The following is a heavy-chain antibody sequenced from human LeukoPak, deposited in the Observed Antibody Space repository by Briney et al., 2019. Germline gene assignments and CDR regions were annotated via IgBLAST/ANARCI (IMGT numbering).Heavy chain of an antibody. CDR1: GGSISSSTYC. D-gene: IGHD1-26*01. Sequence: SETLSLTCTVSGGSISSSTYCWGWIRQPPGKGLEWIGSMSYSGSTYYNPSLSLKSRVTISVDTSKNQFSLKLSSVTAADTAVYYCARLRWDQRVYYFDYWGQGTLVTVSS. CDR3: ARLRWDQRVYYFDY. J-gene: IGHJ4*02. CDR2: MSYSGST. V-gene: IGHV4-39*07.